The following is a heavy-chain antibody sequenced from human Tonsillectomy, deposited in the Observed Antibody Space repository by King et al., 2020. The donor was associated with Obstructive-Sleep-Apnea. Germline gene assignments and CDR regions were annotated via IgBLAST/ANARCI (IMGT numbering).Heavy chain of an antibody. CDR3: ARAQLLEEGFTYYYGMDV. Sequence: VQLVESGGGVVQPGRSLRLSCAASGFTFSSYAMHWVRQAPGKGLEWVAVISSDGSNKYYSDSVKGRFTISRDNSKNTLYLQMNSLRAEDTAVYYCARAQLLEEGFTYYYGMDVWVQGTTVTVSS. CDR2: ISSDGSNK. V-gene: IGHV3-30*04. D-gene: IGHD2-2*01. CDR1: GFTFSSYA. J-gene: IGHJ6*02.